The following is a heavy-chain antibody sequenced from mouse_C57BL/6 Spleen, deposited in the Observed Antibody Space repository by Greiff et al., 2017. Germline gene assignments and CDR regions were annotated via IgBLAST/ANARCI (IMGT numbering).Heavy chain of an antibody. CDR1: GFNIKDDY. CDR2: IDPENGDT. CDR3: TRYSNYYAMDY. Sequence: VQLQQSGAELVRPGASVKLSCTASGFNIKDDYMHWVKQRPEQGLEWIGWIDPENGDTEYASKFQGKATITADTSSNTAYLQLSSLTSEDTAVYYCTRYSNYYAMDYWGQGTSVTVSS. D-gene: IGHD2-5*01. J-gene: IGHJ4*01. V-gene: IGHV14-4*01.